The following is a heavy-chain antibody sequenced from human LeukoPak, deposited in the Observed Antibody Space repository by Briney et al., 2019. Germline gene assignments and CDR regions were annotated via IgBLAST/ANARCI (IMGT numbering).Heavy chain of an antibody. J-gene: IGHJ4*02. CDR2: INHSGST. V-gene: IGHV4-34*01. CDR3: ARGGDPLGIEAYYFDY. CDR1: GGSVSGYY. D-gene: IGHD7-27*01. Sequence: PSETLSLTCTISGGSVSGYYWSWIRQPPGKGLEWIGEINHSGSTNYNPSLKSRVTISVDTSKNQFSLKLSSVTAADTAVYYCARGGDPLGIEAYYFDYWGQGILVTVSS.